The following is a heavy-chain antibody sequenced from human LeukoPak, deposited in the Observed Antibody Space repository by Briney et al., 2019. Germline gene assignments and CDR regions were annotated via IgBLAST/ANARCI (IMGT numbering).Heavy chain of an antibody. CDR3: ARALHCSSTSCYAHYYYYYMDV. CDR1: GFTFSNYW. D-gene: IGHD2-2*01. CDR2: IKQDGSEK. J-gene: IGHJ6*03. Sequence: GGSVRLSCAASGFTFSNYWMSWVRQAPGKGLEWVANIKQDGSEKHYMDSVKGRFTISRDSAKNSVYLEMNSLSDDDTAVYYCARALHCSSTSCYAHYYYYYMDVWGKGTTVTVSS. V-gene: IGHV3-7*01.